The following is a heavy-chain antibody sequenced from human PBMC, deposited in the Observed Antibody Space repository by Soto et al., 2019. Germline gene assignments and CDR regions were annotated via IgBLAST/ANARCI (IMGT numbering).Heavy chain of an antibody. CDR1: GGSISSYY. D-gene: IGHD2-15*01. V-gene: IGHV4-59*01. CDR3: VRVVGYCSGGSCYSGRFDT. J-gene: IGHJ5*01. Sequence: SETLSLTCTVSGGSISSYYWSCIRQPPGKGRGWIGYIYYSGSTNYNPSLTSRVTTSVDTSKNQFSLKLSAVPAADPAVYYSVRVVGYCSGGSCYSGRFDTWGQGTLVAVSS. CDR2: IYYSGST.